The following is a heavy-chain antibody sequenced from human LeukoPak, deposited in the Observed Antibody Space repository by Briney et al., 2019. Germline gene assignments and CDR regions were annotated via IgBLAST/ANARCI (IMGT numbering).Heavy chain of an antibody. CDR1: GFTFSSYS. D-gene: IGHD6-13*01. J-gene: IGHJ4*02. Sequence: GGSLRLSCAASGFTFSSYSMNWVRQAPGKGLEWVSYISSSSSTIYYADSVKGRFTISRDNSKNTLYLQMNSLRAEDTAVYYCAKEMRQQLAIDYWGQGTLVTVSS. CDR2: ISSSSSTI. CDR3: AKEMRQQLAIDY. V-gene: IGHV3-48*01.